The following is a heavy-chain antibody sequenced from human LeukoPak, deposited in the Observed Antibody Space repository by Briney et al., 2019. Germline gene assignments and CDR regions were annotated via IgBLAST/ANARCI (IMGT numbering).Heavy chain of an antibody. J-gene: IGHJ3*02. CDR3: ARVLNAFDI. CDR2: ISSSSSTI. CDR1: GFTFSNHW. V-gene: IGHV3-48*01. Sequence: GGSLRLSCAASGFTFSNHWMNWVRQAPGKGLEWVSYISSSSSTIYYADSVKGRFTISRDNAKNSLYLQMNSLRAEDTAVYYCARVLNAFDIWGQGTMVTVSS.